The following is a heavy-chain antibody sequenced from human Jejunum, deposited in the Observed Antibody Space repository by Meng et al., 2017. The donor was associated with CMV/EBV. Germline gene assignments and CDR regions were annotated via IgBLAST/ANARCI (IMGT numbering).Heavy chain of an antibody. Sequence: STYWMHWVRQGPGRGLVWVSRINSDGSTTNYADSVKGRFTISRDNAKNTLYLQMNSLRAEDTAVYYCARGKFQSVGIVYSYFDPWGQGALVTVSS. J-gene: IGHJ4*02. V-gene: IGHV3-74*01. CDR1: STYW. CDR2: INSDGSTT. CDR3: ARGKFQSVGIVYSYFDP. D-gene: IGHD1-26*01.